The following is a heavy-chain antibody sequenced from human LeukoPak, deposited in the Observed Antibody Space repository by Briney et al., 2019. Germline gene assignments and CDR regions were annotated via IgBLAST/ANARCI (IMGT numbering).Heavy chain of an antibody. CDR1: GGFISSYY. V-gene: IGHV4-59*08. CDR2: IYYSGST. D-gene: IGHD5-12*01. Sequence: PSETLSLTCTVSGGFISSYYWSWIRQPPGKGLEWIGYIYYSGSTNYNPSLKSRVTISVDTSKNQFSLKLSSVTAADTAVYYCARHKAVGYYYYYYGMDVWGQGTTVTVSS. J-gene: IGHJ6*02. CDR3: ARHKAVGYYYYYYGMDV.